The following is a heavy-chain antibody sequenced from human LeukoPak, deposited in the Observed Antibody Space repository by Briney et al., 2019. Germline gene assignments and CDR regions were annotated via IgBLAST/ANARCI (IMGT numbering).Heavy chain of an antibody. CDR2: FSGGDGST. Sequence: LRLSCAASGFTFSSYAMSQERQATGKALDKVSGFSGGDGSTSYADSVKGRFTISRDNSKNTQYLQMNSLRAEDTAVYYCAKGKVVPATIYDYWGQGTLVTVCS. J-gene: IGHJ4*02. CDR3: AKGKVVPATIYDY. D-gene: IGHD2-2*02. CDR1: GFTFSSYA. V-gene: IGHV3-23*01.